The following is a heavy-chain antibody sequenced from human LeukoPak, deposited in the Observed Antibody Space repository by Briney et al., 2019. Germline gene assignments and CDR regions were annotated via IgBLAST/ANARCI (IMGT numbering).Heavy chain of an antibody. D-gene: IGHD5-18*01. CDR1: GFTFSDYW. CDR2: IKQDGSQK. CDR3: ARDGYSHGDIGVRKNDY. Sequence: PGGSLTLTCAVSGFTFSDYWMSWVRQAPGKGLEWEANIKQDGSQKFYVDSVKGRFIISRDNPKNSVFLQMNLLTAEDTAVYYCARDGYSHGDIGVRKNDYWGQGTLVTVFS. V-gene: IGHV3-7*04. J-gene: IGHJ4*02.